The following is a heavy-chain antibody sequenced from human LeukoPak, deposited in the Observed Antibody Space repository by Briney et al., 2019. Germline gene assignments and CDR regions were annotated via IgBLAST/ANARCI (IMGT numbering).Heavy chain of an antibody. J-gene: IGHJ4*02. CDR1: GFTFSNSD. CDR3: ARGIVGATSPGY. V-gene: IGHV3-21*01. Sequence: PGGSLRLSCTASGFTFSNSDMNWVRQAPGKGLEWVSCIRGSGYNPEYTDSVKGRFTISRDNAKNSLYLQMNSLRAEDTAVYYCARGIVGATSPGYWGQGTLVTVSS. CDR2: IRGSGYNP. D-gene: IGHD1-26*01.